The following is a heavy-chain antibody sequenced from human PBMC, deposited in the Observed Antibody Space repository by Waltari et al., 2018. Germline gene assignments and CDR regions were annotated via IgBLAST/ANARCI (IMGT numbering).Heavy chain of an antibody. J-gene: IGHJ4*02. CDR1: GGSFSGYY. D-gene: IGHD3-9*01. CDR3: ARQNVLRYFDWLFHPSYYFDY. CDR2: INHSGST. V-gene: IGHV4-34*01. Sequence: QVQLQQWGAGLLKPSETLSLTCAVYGGSFSGYYWSWIRQPPGKGLEWIGEINHSGSTNYNPSLHSRVPISVDTAKNQFSLKLSSVTAADTAVYYCARQNVLRYFDWLFHPSYYFDYWGQGTLVTVSS.